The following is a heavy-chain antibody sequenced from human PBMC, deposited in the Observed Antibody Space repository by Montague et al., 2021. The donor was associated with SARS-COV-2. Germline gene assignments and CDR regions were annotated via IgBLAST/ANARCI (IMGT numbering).Heavy chain of an antibody. CDR2: IFHSGTI. CDR1: GDSISTSTW. V-gene: IGHV4-4*02. D-gene: IGHD6-13*01. Sequence: SETLSLTCRVSGDSISTSTWWTWVRQTPGKGLEWLGEIFHSGTINYNPSLQSRVSISVDKSNNQFSLRLSSLIAADTAVYYCATLSRRTAAGTRDYFGLDVWGQGTTVVVSS. CDR3: ATLSRRTAAGTRDYFGLDV. J-gene: IGHJ6*02.